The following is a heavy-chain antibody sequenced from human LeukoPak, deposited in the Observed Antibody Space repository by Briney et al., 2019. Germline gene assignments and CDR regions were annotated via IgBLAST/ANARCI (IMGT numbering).Heavy chain of an antibody. D-gene: IGHD3-10*01. J-gene: IGHJ5*02. Sequence: SQTLSLTCAISGVSVSSHSAAWHWTRQSPSRGLEWLGRTYYRSEWYNDYAVSVRSRITISPATSKNQFTLQRNSVSAEDAAVYYCARLGGVRAPFDPWGQGTLVTVSS. CDR1: GVSVSSHSAA. CDR2: TYYRSEWYN. CDR3: ARLGGVRAPFDP. V-gene: IGHV6-1*01.